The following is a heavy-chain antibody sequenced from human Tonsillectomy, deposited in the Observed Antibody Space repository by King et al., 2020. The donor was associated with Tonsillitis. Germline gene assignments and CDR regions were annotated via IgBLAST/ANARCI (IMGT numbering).Heavy chain of an antibody. J-gene: IGHJ4*02. CDR1: GFTFSSYS. CDR3: AGKAGWQQPIDY. D-gene: IGHD6-13*01. CDR2: ISSSSSYI. Sequence: VQLVESGGGLVKPGGSLRLSCAASGFTFSSYSMNWVRQAPGKGLEWVSSISSSSSYIYYADSVKGRFTVSRDNAKNSLYLQMNSLRAEDTAVYYCAGKAGWQQPIDYWGQGTLVTVSS. V-gene: IGHV3-21*06.